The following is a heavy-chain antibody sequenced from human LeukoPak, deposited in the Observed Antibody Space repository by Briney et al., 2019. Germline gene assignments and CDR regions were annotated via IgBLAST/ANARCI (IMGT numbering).Heavy chain of an antibody. CDR1: GFTFSSYA. V-gene: IGHV3-23*01. D-gene: IGHD4-17*01. Sequence: GGSLRLSCAASGFTFSSYAMSWVRQAPGKGLEWVSAISGSGGSTYYADSVKGRFTISRDNSKNTLYLQMNSLRAEDTAVYYCAKDPPHSDYGDYNWFDPWGQGTLVTVSS. CDR3: AKDPPHSDYGDYNWFDP. CDR2: ISGSGGST. J-gene: IGHJ5*02.